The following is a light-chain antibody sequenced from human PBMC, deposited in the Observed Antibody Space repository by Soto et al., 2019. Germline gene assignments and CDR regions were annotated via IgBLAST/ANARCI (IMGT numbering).Light chain of an antibody. Sequence: ETVMTQSPATLSVSPGERATLSCRASQGIGDTLAWYQQKPGQTPRLLICGASTRASDIPTRFSGSGSVTEFTLTISSLQSEDFAIYSCQQYNNWPLTFGGGTKVDIK. CDR2: GAS. CDR3: QQYNNWPLT. V-gene: IGKV3-15*01. CDR1: QGIGDT. J-gene: IGKJ4*01.